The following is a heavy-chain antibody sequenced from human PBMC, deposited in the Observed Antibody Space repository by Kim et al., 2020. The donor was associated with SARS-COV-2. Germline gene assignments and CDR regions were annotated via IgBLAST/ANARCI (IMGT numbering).Heavy chain of an antibody. Sequence: SETLSLTCTVSGGSISSYYWSWIRQPAGKGLEWIGRIYTSGSTNYNPSLKSRVTMSVDTSKNQFSLKLSSVTAADTAVYYCARVGYNWNHPHFDYWGQGTLVTVSS. CDR1: GGSISSYY. J-gene: IGHJ4*02. V-gene: IGHV4-4*07. D-gene: IGHD1-20*01. CDR2: IYTSGST. CDR3: ARVGYNWNHPHFDY.